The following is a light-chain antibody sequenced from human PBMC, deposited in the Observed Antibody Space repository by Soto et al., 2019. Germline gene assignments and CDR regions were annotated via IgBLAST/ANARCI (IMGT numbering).Light chain of an antibody. CDR1: QSIALS. Sequence: DIQMTQSPSSLSASVGDTVTMTCRASQSIALSVNWYQQKPGKAPKLLIYVAFNLESGVPSRFSGSGSGTEFTLTIRSLQPEDSATYYCQQCFRCPITFGQGTRLE. CDR3: QQCFRCPIT. J-gene: IGKJ5*01. CDR2: VAF. V-gene: IGKV1-39*01.